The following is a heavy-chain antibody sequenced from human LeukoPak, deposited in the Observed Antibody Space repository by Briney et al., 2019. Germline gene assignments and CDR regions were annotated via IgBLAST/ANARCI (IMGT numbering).Heavy chain of an antibody. D-gene: IGHD4-17*01. CDR2: ISAYNGNT. CDR3: ARQVIPYGDYDY. Sequence: ASVKVSCKASGYTFTSYGISWVRQAPGQGLEWMGWISAYNGNTNYAQKLQGRVTMTTDTSTSTVYMELRSLRSDDTAVYYCARQVIPYGDYDYWGQGTLVTVSS. J-gene: IGHJ4*02. CDR1: GYTFTSYG. V-gene: IGHV1-18*01.